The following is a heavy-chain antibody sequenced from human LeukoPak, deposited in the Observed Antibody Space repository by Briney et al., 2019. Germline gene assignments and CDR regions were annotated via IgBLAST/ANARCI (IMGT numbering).Heavy chain of an antibody. V-gene: IGHV4-59*01. D-gene: IGHD2-2*01. CDR3: ARASYCSSTSCYVGYWFDP. CDR2: IYYSGST. CDR1: GGSISSYY. Sequence: PSETLSLTCTVSGGSISSYYWSWIRQPPGKGLEWIGYIYYSGSTNYNPSLKSRVTISVDTSKNQFSLKLSSVTAADTAVYYCARASYCSSTSCYVGYWFDPWGQGTLVTVSS. J-gene: IGHJ5*02.